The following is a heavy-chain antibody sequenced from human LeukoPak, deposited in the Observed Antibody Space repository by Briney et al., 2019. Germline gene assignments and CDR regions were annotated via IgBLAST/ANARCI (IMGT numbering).Heavy chain of an antibody. Sequence: SETLSLTCAVYGGSFSDYWWTWIRQSPGKGLEWIGEVNHSGRTNYNPSLKSRVSISVDRSKKQFSLKLTSVTAADTAVYYCARARTAAAGGYYYYMDVWGKGTTVTISS. CDR2: VNHSGRT. CDR1: GGSFSDYW. D-gene: IGHD6-13*01. J-gene: IGHJ6*03. CDR3: ARARTAAAGGYYYYMDV. V-gene: IGHV4-34*01.